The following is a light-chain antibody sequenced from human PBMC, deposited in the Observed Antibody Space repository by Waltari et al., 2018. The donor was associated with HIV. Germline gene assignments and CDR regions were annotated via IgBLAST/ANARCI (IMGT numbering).Light chain of an antibody. CDR3: AAWDDRLSSWV. CDR2: SNN. V-gene: IGLV1-47*02. Sequence: QSVLTQPPSTSGTPGQSVTISCSGSSSNIEDNYVFWYQQLPGPAPKLPLFSNNQRPSDVPDRFSGSKSGTSASLAISGLQSEDEAEYFCAAWDDRLSSWVFGGGTRLTVL. CDR1: SSNIEDNY. J-gene: IGLJ3*02.